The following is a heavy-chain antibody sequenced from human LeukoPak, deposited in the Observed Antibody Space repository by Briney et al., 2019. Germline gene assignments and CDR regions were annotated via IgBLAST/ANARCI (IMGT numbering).Heavy chain of an antibody. CDR3: ATTMVRGVIRY. J-gene: IGHJ4*02. CDR2: MNPNSGNT. V-gene: IGHV1-8*01. Sequence: ASVKVSCKASGYTFTSYDINWVRQATGQGLEWMGWMNPNSGNTGYARKFQGRVTMTRNTSISTAYMELSSLRSEDTAVYYCATTMVRGVIRYWGQGTLVTVSS. CDR1: GYTFTSYD. D-gene: IGHD3-10*01.